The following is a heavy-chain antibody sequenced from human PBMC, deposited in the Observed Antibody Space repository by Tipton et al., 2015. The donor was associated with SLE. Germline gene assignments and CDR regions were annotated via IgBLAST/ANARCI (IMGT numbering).Heavy chain of an antibody. CDR1: GFSLSTSGVG. J-gene: IGHJ4*02. CDR3: AHSPVLRYFDWLSIGAYFDY. CDR2: IYWNDDK. D-gene: IGHD3-9*01. Sequence: LVKPTETLTLTCTFSGFSLSTSGVGVGWIRQPPGKALEWLALIYWNDDKRYSPSLKSRLTITKDTSKNQVVLTMTNMDPVDTATYYYAHSPVLRYFDWLSIGAYFDYWGQGTLVTVSS. V-gene: IGHV2-5*01.